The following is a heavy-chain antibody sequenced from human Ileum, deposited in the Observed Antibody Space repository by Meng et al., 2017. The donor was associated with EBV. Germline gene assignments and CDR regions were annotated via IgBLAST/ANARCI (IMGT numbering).Heavy chain of an antibody. CDR2: IYYSGST. Sequence: QLQESGAGLWNPSATPSLACAVSGYSISSTNRGGWIRQPPGKGLEWIGNIYYSGSTSSNPSLKSRVTLQVDTSKNQSSLSLNSVTAVATAVYYCARNVPGTSAYYDWGQGTLVTVSS. V-gene: IGHV4-28*01. J-gene: IGHJ4*02. CDR1: GYSISSTNR. D-gene: IGHD3-22*01. CDR3: ARNVPGTSAYYD.